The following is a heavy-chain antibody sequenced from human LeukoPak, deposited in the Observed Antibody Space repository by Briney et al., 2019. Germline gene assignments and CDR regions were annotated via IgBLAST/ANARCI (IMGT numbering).Heavy chain of an antibody. Sequence: GGSLRLSCAASGFTFSSYSMNWDRQAPGRGLEWVSYISSTSSTIYYADSVKGRFTISRDIAKNSLYLQMNSLRAEDTAVYYCARDLYGDYVVDYWGQGTLVTVSS. CDR1: GFTFSSYS. CDR3: ARDLYGDYVVDY. CDR2: ISSTSSTI. V-gene: IGHV3-48*01. D-gene: IGHD4-17*01. J-gene: IGHJ4*02.